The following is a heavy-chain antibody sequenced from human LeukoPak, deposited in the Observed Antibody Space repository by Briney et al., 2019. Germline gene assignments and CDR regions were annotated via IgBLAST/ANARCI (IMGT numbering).Heavy chain of an antibody. D-gene: IGHD6-13*01. J-gene: IGHJ4*02. CDR3: ATGIAAAATPPPPDY. Sequence: PSETLSLTCTVSGGSISSGDYFWTWIRQPPGKGLEWIGYIYHTGSTYYDPSLRSRVTISVDRSMTQFSLKLSSVTAADTAVYYCATGIAAAATPPPPDYWGQGTLVTVFS. V-gene: IGHV4-30-2*01. CDR2: IYHTGST. CDR1: GGSISSGDYF.